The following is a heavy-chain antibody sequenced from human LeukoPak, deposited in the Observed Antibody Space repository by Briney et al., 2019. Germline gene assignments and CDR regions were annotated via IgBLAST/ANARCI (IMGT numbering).Heavy chain of an antibody. CDR1: GGSISSGGYY. CDR2: IYHSGST. Sequence: SETLSLTCTVSGGSISSGGYYWSWTRQPPGKGLEWIGYIYHSGSTYYNPSLKSRVTISVDRSKNQFSLKLSSVTAADTAVYYCARVSYGYLGEYYFDYWGQGTLVTVSS. J-gene: IGHJ4*02. V-gene: IGHV4-30-2*01. D-gene: IGHD3-10*01. CDR3: ARVSYGYLGEYYFDY.